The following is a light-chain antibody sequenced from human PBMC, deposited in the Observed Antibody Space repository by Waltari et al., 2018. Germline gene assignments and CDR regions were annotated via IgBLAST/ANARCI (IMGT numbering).Light chain of an antibody. Sequence: DIQMTQSPSTLSASVGDRVTITCRASQSISTWLAWYQQKPGKAPNRLIYKASTLETGVPSRFSGSGSGTDFTLTISSLQPDDFATYYCQQYHSSPGTFGQGTKVEIK. J-gene: IGKJ1*01. CDR3: QQYHSSPGT. CDR2: KAS. V-gene: IGKV1-5*03. CDR1: QSISTW.